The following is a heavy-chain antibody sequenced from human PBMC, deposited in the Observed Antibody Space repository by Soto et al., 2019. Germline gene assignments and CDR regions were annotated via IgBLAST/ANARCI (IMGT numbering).Heavy chain of an antibody. V-gene: IGHV3-30*03. Sequence: PGGSLRLSCAASGFTFSSYGMHWVRQAPGKGLEWVAVISYDGSNKYYAAPVKGRFTISRDDSKNTLYLQMTSLKTEDTAVYYCATVGYYGSGSYLAPYFNFWGQGALVTVSS. CDR1: GFTFSSYG. J-gene: IGHJ4*02. CDR3: ATVGYYGSGSYLAPYFNF. D-gene: IGHD3-10*01. CDR2: ISYDGSNK.